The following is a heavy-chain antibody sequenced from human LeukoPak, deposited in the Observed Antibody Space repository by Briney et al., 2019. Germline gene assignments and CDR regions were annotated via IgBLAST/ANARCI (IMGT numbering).Heavy chain of an antibody. J-gene: IGHJ4*02. CDR1: GFTFSSYS. Sequence: GGSLRLSCAASGFTFSSYSMNWVRQAPGKGLEWISSISSSSSYIYYADSVKGRFTISRDNAKNSLYLQMNSLRAEDTAVYYCARDTRGYSYGLLLVPLDYWGQGTLVTVSS. CDR3: ARDTRGYSYGLLLVPLDY. CDR2: ISSSSSYI. V-gene: IGHV3-21*01. D-gene: IGHD5-18*01.